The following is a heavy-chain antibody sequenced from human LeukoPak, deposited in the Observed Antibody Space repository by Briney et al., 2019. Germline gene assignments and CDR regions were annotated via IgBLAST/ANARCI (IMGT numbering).Heavy chain of an antibody. CDR2: IYHTGSN. D-gene: IGHD3-10*01. CDR1: GGSVSSADYY. J-gene: IGHJ4*02. V-gene: IGHV4-61*08. CDR3: ARDAMVRGVPFDY. Sequence: SETLSLTCTVSGGSVSSADYYWSWIRHPPGKALEWIGYIYHTGSNNYKYSLKSRVTISLDPSENRFSLRLTSMTAADTAVYYCARDAMVRGVPFDYWGQGTLVTVSS.